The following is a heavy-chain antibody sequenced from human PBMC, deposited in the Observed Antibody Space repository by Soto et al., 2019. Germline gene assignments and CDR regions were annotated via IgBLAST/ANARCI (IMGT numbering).Heavy chain of an antibody. CDR3: AMMYSSGAKGAFDI. J-gene: IGHJ3*02. V-gene: IGHV1-24*01. CDR1: GYTLTELS. CDR2: FDPEDGET. D-gene: IGHD6-19*01. Sequence: ASVKVSCKVSGYTLTELSMHWVRQAPGKGLEWMGGFDPEDGETIYAQKFQGRVTMTEDTSTDTAYMELSSLRSEDTAVYYCAMMYSSGAKGAFDIWGQGTMVTVAS.